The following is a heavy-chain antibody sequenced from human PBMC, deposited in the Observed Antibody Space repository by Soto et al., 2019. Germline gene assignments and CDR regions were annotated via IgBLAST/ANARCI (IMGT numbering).Heavy chain of an antibody. D-gene: IGHD6-13*01. CDR3: AKSPFANIAAACRREHNWFDP. V-gene: IGHV3-23*01. J-gene: IGHJ5*02. Sequence: EVQLLESGGGLVQPGGSLRLSCAASGFTFSSYAMSWVRQAPGKGLEWVSAISGSGGSTYYADSVKGRFTISRDNSKNTLHLQMNSLRAEDTAVYYCAKSPFANIAAACRREHNWFDPWGPGTLVTVSS. CDR2: ISGSGGST. CDR1: GFTFSSYA.